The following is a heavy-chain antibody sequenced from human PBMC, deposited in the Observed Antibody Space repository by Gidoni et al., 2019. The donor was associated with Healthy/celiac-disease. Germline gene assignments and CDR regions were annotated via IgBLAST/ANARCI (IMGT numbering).Heavy chain of an antibody. CDR2: IYYSGST. V-gene: IGHV4-59*01. D-gene: IGHD6-13*01. CDR1: GGSIRIYY. J-gene: IGHJ3*02. Sequence: QVQLQESGPGLVKPSETLSLTCPVPGGSIRIYYWSWIRQPPGKGLEWIGYIYYSGSTNYNPSLKSRVTISVDTSKNQFSLKLSSVTAADTAVYYCARHYSSSWYGAGDAFDIWGQGTMVTVSS. CDR3: ARHYSSSWYGAGDAFDI.